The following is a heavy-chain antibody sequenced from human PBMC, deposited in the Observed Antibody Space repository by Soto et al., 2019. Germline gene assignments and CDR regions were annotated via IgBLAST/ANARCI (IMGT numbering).Heavy chain of an antibody. CDR1: GGTLSDHG. Sequence: QVQLEQSGAEVKKPGSSVKVSCKASGGTLSDHGVAWLRQAPGQGLEWMGGTIPVFNTAKYAQKFQGRVTVTADKFTNIAYMELSSLRSEDTAFYFCARGVYGSENYYTCPSAFDIWGQGTMVIVSS. CDR2: TIPVFNTA. V-gene: IGHV1-69*06. J-gene: IGHJ3*02. D-gene: IGHD3-10*01. CDR3: ARGVYGSENYYTCPSAFDI.